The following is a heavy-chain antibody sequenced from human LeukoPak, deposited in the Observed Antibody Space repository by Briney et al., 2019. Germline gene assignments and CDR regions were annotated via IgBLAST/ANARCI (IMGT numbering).Heavy chain of an antibody. Sequence: PGGSLRLSCAASGFGFSFYWMTWVRPAPGKGLEWVASIKHDGRETYVESVEGRFTISRDNAKDSLELLMDNLRAEDTAVYYCARSGPMCSMGQGVLTCYYYMDVWGKGTTVIISS. V-gene: IGHV3-7*01. D-gene: IGHD3-10*01. CDR1: GFGFSFYW. CDR2: IKHDGRET. CDR3: ARSGPMCSMGQGVLTCYYYMDV. J-gene: IGHJ6*03.